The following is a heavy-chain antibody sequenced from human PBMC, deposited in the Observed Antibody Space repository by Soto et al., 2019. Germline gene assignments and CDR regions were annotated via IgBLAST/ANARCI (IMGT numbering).Heavy chain of an antibody. D-gene: IGHD1-26*01. CDR3: ARAGDSGGRSTNPRAMDV. CDR1: GGSISSGDYY. CDR2: IYYSGST. J-gene: IGHJ6*02. V-gene: IGHV4-30-4*01. Sequence: QVQLQESGPGLVKPSQTLSLTCTVSGGSISSGDYYWSWIRQPPGKGLEWIGYIYYSGSTYYNPSLKSRVTISVGPSKNQFSLKLSSVTAADTAVYYCARAGDSGGRSTNPRAMDVWGQGTTVTVSS.